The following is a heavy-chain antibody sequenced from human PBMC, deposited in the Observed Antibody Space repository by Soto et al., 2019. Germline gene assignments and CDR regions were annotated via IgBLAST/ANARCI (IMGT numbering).Heavy chain of an antibody. Sequence: QVQLVQSGAEVKKPGSSVKVSCKASGGTFSSYAISWVRQAPGQGLEWMGGIIPIFGTANYAQKVQGRVTITVDEATSTAYMEQSRLRSADTAVYYCARRPLEYYYDSRGYYSYNWFDPWGQGPLVTVSS. CDR3: ARRPLEYYYDSRGYYSYNWFDP. D-gene: IGHD3-22*01. CDR1: GGTFSSYA. J-gene: IGHJ5*02. V-gene: IGHV1-69*01. CDR2: IIPIFGTA.